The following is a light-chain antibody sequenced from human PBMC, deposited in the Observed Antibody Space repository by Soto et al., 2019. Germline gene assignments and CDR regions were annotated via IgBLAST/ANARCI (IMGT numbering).Light chain of an antibody. J-gene: IGKJ2*01. CDR2: AAS. CDR1: QGVGQF. V-gene: IGKV1-17*03. CDR3: LQHESAPYT. Sequence: DIQMTQSPSAMSASVGDRVTITCRASQGVGQFLAWFQVKPGKVPKRLIYAASRLQSGVPSRFSGSGSGTEFTLTISTLQPADIATYYCLQHESAPYTLGQGTKLEI.